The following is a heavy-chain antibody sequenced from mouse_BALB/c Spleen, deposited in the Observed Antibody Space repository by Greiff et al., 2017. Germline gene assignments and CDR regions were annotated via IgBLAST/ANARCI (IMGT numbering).Heavy chain of an antibody. J-gene: IGHJ4*01. CDR2: ISYSGST. CDR1: GYSITSDYA. V-gene: IGHV3-2*02. CDR3: AGGNLLYAMDY. D-gene: IGHD1-1*02. Sequence: ESGPGLVKPSQSLSLTCTVTGYSITSDYAWHWIRQFPGNKLEWMGYISYSGSTSYNPSLKSRISITRDTSKNQFFLQLNSVTTEDTATYYCAGGNLLYAMDYWGQGTSVTVSS.